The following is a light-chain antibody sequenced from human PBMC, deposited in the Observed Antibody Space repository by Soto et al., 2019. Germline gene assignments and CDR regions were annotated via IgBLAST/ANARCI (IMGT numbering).Light chain of an antibody. Sequence: DIQMTQSPSTLSASVGDRVTISCRASQSISTWLAWYQQKPGKAPTLLIFKASSLESGVPSRFSGSGSGTEFTLTISSLQPDDFATYYCQQYDSYHTFGQGTKLEIK. CDR3: QQYDSYHT. J-gene: IGKJ2*01. CDR2: KAS. CDR1: QSISTW. V-gene: IGKV1-5*03.